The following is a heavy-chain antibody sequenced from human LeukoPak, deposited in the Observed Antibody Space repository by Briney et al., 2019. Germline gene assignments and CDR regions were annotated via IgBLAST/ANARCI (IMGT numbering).Heavy chain of an antibody. V-gene: IGHV3-33*01. D-gene: IGHD3-10*01. CDR2: IWYDGGNK. CDR1: GFTFSSYG. Sequence: GGSLRLSCAASGFTFSSYGMHWVRQAPGKGLEWVAVIWYDGGNKYYADSVKGRFTISRDNSKNTLYLQMNSLRAEDTAVYYCAVIWFGELSGFDYWGQGTLVTVSS. J-gene: IGHJ4*02. CDR3: AVIWFGELSGFDY.